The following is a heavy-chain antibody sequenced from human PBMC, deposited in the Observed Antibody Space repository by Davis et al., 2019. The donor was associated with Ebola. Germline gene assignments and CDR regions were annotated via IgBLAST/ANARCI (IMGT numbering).Heavy chain of an antibody. Sequence: PSETLSLTCAVYGGSFSGYYWSWIRQPPGKGLEWIGEINHSGSTNYNPSLKSRVTISVDTSKNQFSLKLSSVTAADTAVYYCASQGGSLSFAYFDYWGQGTLVTVSS. V-gene: IGHV4-34*01. CDR1: GGSFSGYY. CDR2: INHSGST. CDR3: ASQGGSLSFAYFDY. D-gene: IGHD6-6*01. J-gene: IGHJ4*02.